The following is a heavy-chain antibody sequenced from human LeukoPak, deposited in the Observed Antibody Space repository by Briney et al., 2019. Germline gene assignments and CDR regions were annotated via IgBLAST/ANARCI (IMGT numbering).Heavy chain of an antibody. CDR3: TRGAPVGSSREFDY. CDR2: TYYRSKWYN. D-gene: IGHD5-24*01. CDR1: GDSVSSNSAA. V-gene: IGHV6-1*01. Sequence: SQTLSLTCDISGDSVSSNSAAWNWIRQSPLRGLEWLGRTYYRSKWYNDYAVSVKSRITINPDTSKNQFSLQLNSVTPEDTAVYYCTRGAPVGSSREFDYWGQGTQVTVSS. J-gene: IGHJ4*02.